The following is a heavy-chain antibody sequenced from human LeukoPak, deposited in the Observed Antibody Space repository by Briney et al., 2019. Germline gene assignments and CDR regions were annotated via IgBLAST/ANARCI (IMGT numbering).Heavy chain of an antibody. CDR2: ISRDGSTT. CDR1: GFTFSSNW. V-gene: IGHV3-74*01. Sequence: QPGGSLRLSCAASGFTFSSNWMHWVRQAPGKGLVWVSHISRDGSTTYYADSVKGRFTISRDNAKNTLYLQMNSLRAEDTAVYYCAMDAAVKDSWGQGTLVTVSS. J-gene: IGHJ4*02. D-gene: IGHD4-17*01. CDR3: AMDAAVKDS.